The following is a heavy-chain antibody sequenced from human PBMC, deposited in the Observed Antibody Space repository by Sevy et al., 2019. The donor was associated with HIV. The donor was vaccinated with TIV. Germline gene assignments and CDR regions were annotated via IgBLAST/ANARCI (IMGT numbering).Heavy chain of an antibody. J-gene: IGHJ6*02. CDR3: ARDLPYCSSTSCRGYSYYYGMDV. CDR2: ISSSGSTI. CDR1: GFTFSDYY. Sequence: GGSLRLSCAASGFTFSDYYMSWIRQAPGKGLEWVSYISSSGSTIYYADSVKGRFTISRDNAKNSMYLQMNSLRAEDTAVYYCARDLPYCSSTSCRGYSYYYGMDVWGQGTTVTVSS. V-gene: IGHV3-11*04. D-gene: IGHD2-2*01.